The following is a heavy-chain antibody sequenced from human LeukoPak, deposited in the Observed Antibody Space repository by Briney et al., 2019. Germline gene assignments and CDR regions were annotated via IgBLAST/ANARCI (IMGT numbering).Heavy chain of an antibody. D-gene: IGHD2-21*02. Sequence: SVKVSCKTSGGTFSSFAISWVRQAPGQGLEWMGGVIPIFGTANYAQKFQGRVTINTDESTSTAYMELSSLRSEDTAVYYCASPYCGGDCSPITQGAFDIWGQGTMVTVSS. CDR3: ASPYCGGDCSPITQGAFDI. CDR1: GGTFSSFA. J-gene: IGHJ3*02. CDR2: VIPIFGTA. V-gene: IGHV1-69*05.